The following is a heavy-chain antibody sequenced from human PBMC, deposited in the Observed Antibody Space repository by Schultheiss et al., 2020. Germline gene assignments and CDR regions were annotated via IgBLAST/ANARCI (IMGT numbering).Heavy chain of an antibody. CDR3: ARGVTMHS. CDR1: GSTFRSDW. J-gene: IGHJ4*02. CDR2: INSDGGST. Sequence: GESLKISCAASGSTFRSDWMHWARQAPGKGLVWVSRINSDGGSTNYADSVKGRFTISRDNAKNTLYLQMNSLRAEDTAVYYCARGVTMHSWGLGTLVTVSS. D-gene: IGHD3-10*01. V-gene: IGHV3-74*01.